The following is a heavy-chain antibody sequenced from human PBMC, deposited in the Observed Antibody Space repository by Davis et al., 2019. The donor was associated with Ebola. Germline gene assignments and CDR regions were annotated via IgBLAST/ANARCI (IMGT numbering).Heavy chain of an antibody. Sequence: SETLSLTCSVSGGYISGSNYYWGWVRQSPEKGLEWIGEIFYTGITYYSPSLNNRITISVDTSKTQFSLTLNSVTAADTAVYYCARPWYSGTYYDAYDIWGQGTMVAVSS. CDR3: ARPWYSGTYYDAYDI. D-gene: IGHD1-26*01. V-gene: IGHV4-39*01. CDR2: IFYTGIT. J-gene: IGHJ3*02. CDR1: GGYISGSNYY.